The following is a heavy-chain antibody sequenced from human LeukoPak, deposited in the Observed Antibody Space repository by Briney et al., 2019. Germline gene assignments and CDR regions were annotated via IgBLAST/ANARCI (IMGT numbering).Heavy chain of an antibody. CDR1: GGSISSYY. CDR3: ARHPRLYYYGSGSYGPFDY. D-gene: IGHD3-10*01. Sequence: PETLSLTCTVSGGSISSYYWNWIRQPPGKGLEWIGYIYYSGTTNYNPSLRSRVSMSVDTSKNQFSLRLSSVTAADTAVYYCARHPRLYYYGSGSYGPFDYWGQGTLVTVSS. J-gene: IGHJ4*02. CDR2: IYYSGTT. V-gene: IGHV4-59*08.